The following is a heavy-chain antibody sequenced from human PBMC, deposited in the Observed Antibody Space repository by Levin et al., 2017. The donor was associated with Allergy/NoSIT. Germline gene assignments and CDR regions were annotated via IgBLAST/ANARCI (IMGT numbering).Heavy chain of an antibody. J-gene: IGHJ4*02. CDR1: GFTFSIYG. D-gene: IGHD2/OR15-2a*01. CDR2: ISYDGSDK. Sequence: HTGGSLRLSCAASGFTFSIYGMHWVRQAPGKGLEWMAGISYDGSDKYYADSLEGRFTISRDNSKNTLYLHMNSLRAEDTAVYYCVKERNQLLSDWGLGNMVAVSS. V-gene: IGHV3-30*18. CDR3: VKERNQLLSD.